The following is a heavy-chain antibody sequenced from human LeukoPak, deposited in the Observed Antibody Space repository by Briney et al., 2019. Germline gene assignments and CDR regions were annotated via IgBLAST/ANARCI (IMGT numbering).Heavy chain of an antibody. CDR2: IYYSGST. J-gene: IGHJ6*02. Sequence: SETLSLTCTVSGGSISSYYWSWIRQPPGKGLEWIGYIYYSGSTNYNPSLKNRVTISVDTSKNQFSLKLSSVTAADTAVYYCAREYHRDYYYYGMDVWGQGTTVTVSS. CDR3: AREYHRDYYYYGMDV. D-gene: IGHD1-14*01. V-gene: IGHV4-59*01. CDR1: GGSISSYY.